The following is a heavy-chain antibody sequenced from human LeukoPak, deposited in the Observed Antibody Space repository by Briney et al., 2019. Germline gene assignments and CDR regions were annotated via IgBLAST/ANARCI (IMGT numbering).Heavy chain of an antibody. CDR2: ISGSGGIT. Sequence: GGSLRLSCAASGFTFSSYAMSWVRQAPGKGLEWVSAISGSGGITYYAAPLKGRFTISRHNANNTLYLQMNSLRPEDTALDYCAKDSPDYGDSPQGFIAYYFDYWGQGNLGTVSS. CDR3: AKDSPDYGDSPQGFIAYYFDY. D-gene: IGHD4-17*01. CDR1: GFTFSSYA. V-gene: IGHV3-23*01. J-gene: IGHJ4*02.